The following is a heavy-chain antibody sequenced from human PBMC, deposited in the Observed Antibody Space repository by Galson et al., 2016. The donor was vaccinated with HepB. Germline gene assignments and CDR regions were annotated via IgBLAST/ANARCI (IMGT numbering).Heavy chain of an antibody. CDR3: MSYSDAWYSGF. V-gene: IGHV3-7*03. CDR1: GFTFSTFW. Sequence: SLRLSCAASGFTFSTFWMTWVRQAPGKGLEWVANIKQEGCGKYYVDSVKGRFTISRDNAKNSVYLQMNSLRGDDTAVYYCMSYSDAWYSGFWGQGTLVTVSS. J-gene: IGHJ4*02. D-gene: IGHD6-13*01. CDR2: IKQEGCGK.